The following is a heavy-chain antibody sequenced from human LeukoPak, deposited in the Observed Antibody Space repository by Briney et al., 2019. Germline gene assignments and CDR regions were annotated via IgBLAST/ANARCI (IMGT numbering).Heavy chain of an antibody. V-gene: IGHV3-48*03. CDR1: GFTISSYE. CDR3: AREYPNIVGATHDI. CDR2: TSSSGRTI. J-gene: IGHJ3*02. Sequence: GGSLRLSCAASGFTISSYEMHWVRQAPGKGLEWVSYTSSSGRTIYYADSAKGRFTISRDSAKNSLYLQMNSLRAEDTAVYYCAREYPNIVGATHDIWGQGTMVTVSS. D-gene: IGHD1-26*01.